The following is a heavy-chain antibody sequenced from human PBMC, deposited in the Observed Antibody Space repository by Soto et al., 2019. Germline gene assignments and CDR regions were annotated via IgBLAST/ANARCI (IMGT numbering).Heavy chain of an antibody. J-gene: IGHJ4*02. D-gene: IGHD5-12*01. CDR3: ARLTRGVYDSGRLWEKFDY. CDR1: GFSLSSIGMG. V-gene: IGHV2-5*02. Sequence: QITVKESGLTLVKPTETLTLTCTFSGFSLSSIGMGVGWIRQPPGKALEWLALIYWDDDKRYSPSLSSRLTITKDPSKNEVDLTMTNMAPVDTATYSCARLTRGVYDSGRLWEKFDYWGQGTLVTVSS. CDR2: IYWDDDK.